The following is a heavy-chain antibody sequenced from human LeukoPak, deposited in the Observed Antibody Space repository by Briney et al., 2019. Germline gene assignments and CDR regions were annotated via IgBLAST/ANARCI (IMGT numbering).Heavy chain of an antibody. V-gene: IGHV3-7*01. Sequence: GGSLRLSCGTSVFSLSDSWMSWVPQSTGEGLEWVPLIKWGEEIEKYYMDAVKGQFTISRDNANDSLDMHRNTRRGEDTAVYYCASEVSGDGFDIWGQGTMVTVSS. CDR3: ASEVSGDGFDI. J-gene: IGHJ3*02. CDR2: IKWGEEIEK. CDR1: VFSLSDSW. D-gene: IGHD5-24*01.